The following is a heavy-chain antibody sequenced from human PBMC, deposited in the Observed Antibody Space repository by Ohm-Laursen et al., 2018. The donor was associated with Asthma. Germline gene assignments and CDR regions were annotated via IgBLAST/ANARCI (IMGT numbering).Heavy chain of an antibody. CDR2: ISYDGSNK. Sequence: SLRLSCAASGFTFSSYGMHWVRQAPGKGLEWVAVISYDGSNKYYADSVKGRFTISRDNSKNTLYLQMNSLRAEDTAVYYCARDEGGDCSSTSCYHYYGMDVWGQGTTVTVSS. CDR3: ARDEGGDCSSTSCYHYYGMDV. V-gene: IGHV3-30*03. CDR1: GFTFSSYG. J-gene: IGHJ6*02. D-gene: IGHD2-2*01.